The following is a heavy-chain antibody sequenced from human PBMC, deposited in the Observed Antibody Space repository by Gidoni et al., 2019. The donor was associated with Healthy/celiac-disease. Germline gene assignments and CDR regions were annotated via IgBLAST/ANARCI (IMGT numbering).Heavy chain of an antibody. J-gene: IGHJ4*02. Sequence: EVQLLASGGGLVQPGGSLRLSCAASGFTFSSYAMSWVRQAPGKGLEWVSAISGSGGSTYYADSVKGRFTISRDNSKNTLYLQMNSLRAEDTAVYYCAKDGPHPGYYDSSGIDYWGQGTLVTVSS. CDR3: AKDGPHPGYYDSSGIDY. CDR1: GFTFSSYA. D-gene: IGHD3-22*01. V-gene: IGHV3-23*01. CDR2: ISGSGGST.